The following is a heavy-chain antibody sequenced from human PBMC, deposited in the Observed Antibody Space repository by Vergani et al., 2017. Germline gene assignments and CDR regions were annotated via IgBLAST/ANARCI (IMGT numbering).Heavy chain of an antibody. Sequence: EVQLLESGGGLVQPGGSLRLSCAASGFTFSSYAMSWVRQAPGKGLEWVSAITGSGGSTHYADSVKGRFPVSRDSSKNTLYLQMNSLRAEDTAVYYCAKSAAGKAPLFDYWGQGTLVTVSS. CDR3: AKSAAGKAPLFDY. V-gene: IGHV3-23*01. CDR2: ITGSGGST. CDR1: GFTFSSYA. J-gene: IGHJ4*02. D-gene: IGHD6-19*01.